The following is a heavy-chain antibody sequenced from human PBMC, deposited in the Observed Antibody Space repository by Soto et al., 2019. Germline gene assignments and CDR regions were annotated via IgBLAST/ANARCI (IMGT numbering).Heavy chain of an antibody. Sequence: QVQLVQSGAEVKKPGSSVKVSCKASGGTFSSYAISWVRQAPGQGLEWMGGIIPIFGTANYAQKFQGRVTITADESTSTAYMELSSLRSEDTAVYYCARVGHMEVVVATPKYYYGMDVWGQGTTVTVSS. CDR2: IIPIFGTA. CDR3: ARVGHMEVVVATPKYYYGMDV. D-gene: IGHD2-15*01. CDR1: GGTFSSYA. J-gene: IGHJ6*02. V-gene: IGHV1-69*01.